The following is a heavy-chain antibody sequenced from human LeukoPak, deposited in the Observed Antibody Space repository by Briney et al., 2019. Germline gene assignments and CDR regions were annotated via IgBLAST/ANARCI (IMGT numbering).Heavy chain of an antibody. Sequence: SETLSLTCTVSGGSISTSSYYWGWVRQPPGKGLEWIGNIFYSGSTYHSPSLKSRVTISLDTSRNQFSLKLSSVTAADTAVYYCARGDTAMVIDYWGQGTLVTVSS. D-gene: IGHD5-18*01. CDR1: GGSISTSSYY. J-gene: IGHJ4*02. V-gene: IGHV4-39*07. CDR2: IFYSGST. CDR3: ARGDTAMVIDY.